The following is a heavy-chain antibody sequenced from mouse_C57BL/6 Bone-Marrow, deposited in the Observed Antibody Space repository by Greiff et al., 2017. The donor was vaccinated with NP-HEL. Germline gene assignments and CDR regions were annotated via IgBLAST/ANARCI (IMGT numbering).Heavy chain of an antibody. D-gene: IGHD1-1*01. CDR3: ARREIYYYGSSYSFDY. V-gene: IGHV3-6*01. CDR2: ISYDGSN. J-gene: IGHJ2*01. Sequence: EVQRVESGPGLVKPSQSLSLTCSVTGYSITSGYYWNWIRQFPGNKLEWMGYISYDGSNNYNPSLKNRISITRDTSKNQFFLKLNSVTTEDTATYYCARREIYYYGSSYSFDYWGQGTTLTVSS. CDR1: GYSITSGYY.